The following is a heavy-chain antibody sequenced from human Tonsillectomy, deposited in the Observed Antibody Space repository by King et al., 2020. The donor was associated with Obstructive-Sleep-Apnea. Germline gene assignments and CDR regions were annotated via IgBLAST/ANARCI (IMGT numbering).Heavy chain of an antibody. CDR1: GVSLSSGGYS. D-gene: IGHD4-17*01. CDR3: ARTTRYIDGDYSFDY. J-gene: IGHJ4*02. Sequence: VQLVESGPGLVKPSQTLSLTCAVSGVSLSSGGYSWSWIRQPPGKGLEWIGYIYFGGSTYYNPSLRSRVTISVDTSKNQFSLTLRSVTAADTAVYYCARTTRYIDGDYSFDYWGQGTLVTVSS. V-gene: IGHV4-30-4*07. CDR2: IYFGGST.